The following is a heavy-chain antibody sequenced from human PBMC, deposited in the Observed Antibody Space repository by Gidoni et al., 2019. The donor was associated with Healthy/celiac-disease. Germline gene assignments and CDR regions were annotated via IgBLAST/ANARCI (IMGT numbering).Heavy chain of an antibody. J-gene: IGHJ4*02. D-gene: IGHD1-26*01. Sequence: EVQLVESGGGLVQPGRSLRLSCAASGFTFSRYWMSWVRQAPGKGLEWVANIKQDGSEKCYVDSVKDRFTISRDNAKNSLYLQMNSLRAEDTAVYYCAGGSYSFGNWGQGILVTVSS. CDR2: IKQDGSEK. CDR1: GFTFSRYW. CDR3: AGGSYSFGN. V-gene: IGHV3-7*01.